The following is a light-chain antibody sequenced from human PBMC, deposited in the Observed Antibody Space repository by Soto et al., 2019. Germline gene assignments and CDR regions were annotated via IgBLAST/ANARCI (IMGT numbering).Light chain of an antibody. V-gene: IGLV2-8*01. J-gene: IGLJ1*01. CDR3: SSHAGRDNHLV. CDR2: HVN. Sequence: QSDLTQPPSASGSHGQSVTISCTGTSSDVGGYTYVSLDQHHPGKAPKVMIYHVNKRPAGGPDRFTGSKSGNTDSLTVSGLKAEDEADYYCSSHAGRDNHLVFVTGTKLTVL. CDR1: SSDVGGYTY.